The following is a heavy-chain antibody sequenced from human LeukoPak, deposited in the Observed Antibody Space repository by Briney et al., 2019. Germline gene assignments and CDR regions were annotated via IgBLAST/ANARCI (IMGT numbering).Heavy chain of an antibody. CDR2: ISYSGAT. D-gene: IGHD3-22*01. J-gene: IGHJ4*02. V-gene: IGHV4-39*07. Sequence: PSETLSLTCTVSGGSISSSDYYWGWIRQTPGKGLEWIASISYSGATYYNPSLQSRVTISRDTSTNQFSLKLSSVTAADTAVYYCARVRLLPEFDYWGQGTLVTVSS. CDR1: GGSISSSDYY. CDR3: ARVRLLPEFDY.